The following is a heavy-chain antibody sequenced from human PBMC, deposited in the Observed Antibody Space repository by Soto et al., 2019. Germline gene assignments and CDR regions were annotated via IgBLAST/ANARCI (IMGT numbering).Heavy chain of an antibody. CDR3: ATGPFMIVVVITTLDQTGGDY. CDR1: GFTFSSYA. Sequence: GGSLRLSCTASGFTFSSYAMSWVRQAPGKGLDWVSVISGSGDITYSADSVKGRFTISRDNSKNTLYLQMNSLRAEDTAVCYCATGPFMIVVVITTLDQTGGDYWGQGTLVTVSS. CDR2: ISGSGDIT. V-gene: IGHV3-23*01. D-gene: IGHD3-22*01. J-gene: IGHJ4*02.